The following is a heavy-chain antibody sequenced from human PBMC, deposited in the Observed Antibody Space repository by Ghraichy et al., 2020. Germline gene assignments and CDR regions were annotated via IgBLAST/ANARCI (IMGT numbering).Heavy chain of an antibody. Sequence: LSLTCTVSGGSISSSSYYWGWIRQPPGKGLEWIGSIYYSGSTYYNPSLKSRVTISVDTSKNQFSLKLSSVTAADTAVYYCARQWIQLWLQSQAGAFDIWGQGTMVTVSS. D-gene: IGHD5-18*01. V-gene: IGHV4-39*01. CDR1: GGSISSSSYY. CDR3: ARQWIQLWLQSQAGAFDI. J-gene: IGHJ3*02. CDR2: IYYSGST.